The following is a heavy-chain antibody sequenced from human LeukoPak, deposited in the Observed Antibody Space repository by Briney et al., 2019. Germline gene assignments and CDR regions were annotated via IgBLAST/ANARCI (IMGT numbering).Heavy chain of an antibody. CDR2: VDWDDDK. Sequence: ESGPTLVNPTQTLTLTCTFSGFSLSTSGVCASWIRQPPGKALEWLARVDWDDDKYYSTSLKTRLTISKDTSKSQVVLTMTNMDPVDTATYYCVRSYYYDSSGYFFDYWGQGTLVTVSS. CDR1: GFSLSTSGVC. CDR3: VRSYYYDSSGYFFDY. D-gene: IGHD3-22*01. J-gene: IGHJ4*02. V-gene: IGHV2-70*11.